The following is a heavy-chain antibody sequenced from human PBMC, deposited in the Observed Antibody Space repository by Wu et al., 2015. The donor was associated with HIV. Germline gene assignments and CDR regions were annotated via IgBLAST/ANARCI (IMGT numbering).Heavy chain of an antibody. J-gene: IGHJ3*02. CDR3: ARGLGDYYDSSGGAFDI. Sequence: QVQLVQSGAEVKKPGSSVKVSCKASGGTFSSYAISWVRQAPGQGLEWMGRIIPIFGTANYARKFQGGVTITADESTSTAYMELSSLRSEDTAVYYCARGLGDYYDSSGGAFDIWGQGTMVTVSS. V-gene: IGHV1-69*13. CDR2: IIPIFGTA. CDR1: GGTFSSYA. D-gene: IGHD3-22*01.